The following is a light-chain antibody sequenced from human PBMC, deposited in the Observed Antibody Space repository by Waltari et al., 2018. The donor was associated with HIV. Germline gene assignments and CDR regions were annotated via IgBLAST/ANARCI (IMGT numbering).Light chain of an antibody. CDR3: HVWESSSDEYV. CDR1: NVESKS. CDR2: DDT. J-gene: IGLJ1*01. V-gene: IGLV3-21*02. Sequence: SYVLTQPASVSVAPGQTANVTCGGDNVESKSVHWYQQRAGKAPILVLYDDTERPSGIPELFSGSNFGNTATLTISRVGAGDEGDYYCHVWESSSDEYVFGTGTKVTV.